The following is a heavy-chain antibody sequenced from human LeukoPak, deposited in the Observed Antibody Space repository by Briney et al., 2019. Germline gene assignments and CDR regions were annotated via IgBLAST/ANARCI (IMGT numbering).Heavy chain of an antibody. V-gene: IGHV4-59*01. CDR3: ARETMLAGFASGLGFNY. CDR2: IHGSGNT. J-gene: IGHJ4*02. CDR1: GASISSWY. Sequence: SDTLSLTCTVSGASISSWYWSWIRQPPGKGLEWIGNIHGSGNTNYNPSLKSRLSMSLDTSRNQFSLNLTSVTAADTATYYCARETMLAGFASGLGFNYWGQGILVIVSS. D-gene: IGHD6-19*01.